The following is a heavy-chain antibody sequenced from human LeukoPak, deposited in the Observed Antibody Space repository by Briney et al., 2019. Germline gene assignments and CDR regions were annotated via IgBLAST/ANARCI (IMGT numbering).Heavy chain of an antibody. CDR2: ISPDGTST. D-gene: IGHD3-22*01. Sequence: PGGSLRLSCAASGFTLSSYWMHWVRQAPGKGLVWVSRISPDGTSTFYADSVKGRFAISRDNTKNTAYLQMNSLRAEDTALYYCAKDASLLPAKSDFWGQGTLVTVSS. CDR1: GFTLSSYW. CDR3: AKDASLLPAKSDF. J-gene: IGHJ4*02. V-gene: IGHV3-74*01.